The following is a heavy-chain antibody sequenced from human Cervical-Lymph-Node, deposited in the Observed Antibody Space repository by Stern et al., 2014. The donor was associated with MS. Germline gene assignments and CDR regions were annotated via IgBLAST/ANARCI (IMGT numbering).Heavy chain of an antibody. CDR3: ARGLLGSESAFDI. J-gene: IGHJ3*02. V-gene: IGHV1-18*01. CDR1: GYTFTSYG. D-gene: IGHD1-26*01. CDR2: NSAYNGNT. Sequence: QVQLVESGAEVKKPGASVKVSCKASGYTFTSYGISWVRQAPGQGLEWMGWNSAYNGNTKYALKLQGRVTMTTDTYSSTAYMELRSVRSDDTAVYYCARGLLGSESAFDIWGQGTMVTVSS.